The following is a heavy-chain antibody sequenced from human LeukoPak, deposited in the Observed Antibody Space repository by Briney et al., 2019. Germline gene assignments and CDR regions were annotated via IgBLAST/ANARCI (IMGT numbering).Heavy chain of an antibody. J-gene: IGHJ4*02. Sequence: SETLSLTCTVSGGSISSYYWSWIRQPPGKGLEWIGYIYYSGTTNYNPSLRSRVTISVDTSKSQFSLKLNSVTAADTAVYYCARSGGYSSPQNYWGQGTLVTVSS. CDR2: IYYSGTT. CDR3: ARSGGYSSPQNY. D-gene: IGHD6-19*01. V-gene: IGHV4-59*01. CDR1: GGSISSYY.